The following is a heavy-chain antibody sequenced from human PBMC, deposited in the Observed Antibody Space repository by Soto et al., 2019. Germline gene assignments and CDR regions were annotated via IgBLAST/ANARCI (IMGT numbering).Heavy chain of an antibody. V-gene: IGHV3-48*02. J-gene: IGHJ6*02. CDR3: VRDRAHYYYGMDV. CDR2: IGSTVTSI. Sequence: SLRLSCAASGFTLSRYSMIWVRQAPGKGLEWVSYIGSTVTSIFYSDSVKGRFTISRDNAKNSLFLQMNSLRDEDTAVYYCVRDRAHYYYGMDVWGQGTTVTASS. CDR1: GFTLSRYS.